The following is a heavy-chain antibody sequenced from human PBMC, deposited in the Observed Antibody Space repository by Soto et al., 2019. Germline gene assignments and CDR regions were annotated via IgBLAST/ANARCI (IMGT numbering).Heavy chain of an antibody. J-gene: IGHJ6*02. Sequence: SGPTLVNPTQTLTLTCTFSGFSLSTSGMCVSWIRQPPGKALEWLARIDWDDDKYYSTSLKTRLTISKDTSKNQVVLTMTNMDPVDTATYYCARVVAATPRAGGMDVWGQGTTVTVS. D-gene: IGHD2-15*01. CDR2: IDWDDDK. CDR1: GFSLSTSGMC. V-gene: IGHV2-70*11. CDR3: ARVVAATPRAGGMDV.